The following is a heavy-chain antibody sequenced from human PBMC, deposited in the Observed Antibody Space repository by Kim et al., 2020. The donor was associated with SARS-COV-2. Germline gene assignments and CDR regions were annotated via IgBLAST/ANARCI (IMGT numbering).Heavy chain of an antibody. Sequence: GGSLRLSCAASGFTFSSYAMTWVRQAPGKGLEWVSTISSGSGDNTYYADSVKGRFTISRDNSKNTLYLQMHSLRAEDTAVYYCAKDYRVILTSHSFDYWGQRSPVTVSS. D-gene: IGHD3-9*01. J-gene: IGHJ4*02. CDR3: AKDYRVILTSHSFDY. CDR2: ISSGSGDNT. CDR1: GFTFSSYA. V-gene: IGHV3-23*01.